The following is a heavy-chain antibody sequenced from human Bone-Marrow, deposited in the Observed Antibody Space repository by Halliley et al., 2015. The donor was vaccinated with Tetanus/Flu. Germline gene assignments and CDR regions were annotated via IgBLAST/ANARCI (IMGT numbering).Heavy chain of an antibody. D-gene: IGHD3-16*01. J-gene: IGHJ1*01. Sequence: SLRLSCAASGFTVSSQWMHWVRQVPGKGLVWVSSIYTDGTTTLYADPVKGRFTISRENAKNTLYLQMDILRPEDTAVYYCARAVFPGNSDGGPGTLVSVSS. CDR1: GFTVSSQW. CDR2: IYTDGTTT. V-gene: IGHV3-74*01. CDR3: ARAVFPGNSD.